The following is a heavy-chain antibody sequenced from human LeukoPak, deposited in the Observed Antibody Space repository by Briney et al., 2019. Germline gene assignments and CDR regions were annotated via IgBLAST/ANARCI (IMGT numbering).Heavy chain of an antibody. CDR2: FDPEDGET. V-gene: IGHV1-24*01. CDR3: ATSLEPDSSGYYQNWLDP. Sequence: ASVKVSCKVSGYTLTELSMHWVRQTPGKGLEWMGGFDPEDGETIYAQKFQGRVTMTEDTSTDTAYMELSSLRSEDTAVYYCATSLEPDSSGYYQNWLDPWGQGTQVTVSS. D-gene: IGHD3-22*01. J-gene: IGHJ5*02. CDR1: GYTLTELS.